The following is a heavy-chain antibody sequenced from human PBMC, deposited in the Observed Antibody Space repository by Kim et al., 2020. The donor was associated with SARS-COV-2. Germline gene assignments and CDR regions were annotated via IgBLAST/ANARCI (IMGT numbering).Heavy chain of an antibody. V-gene: IGHV4-34*01. J-gene: IGHJ6*02. Sequence: STNYTPSLKSRVTISVDTSKNQFSLKLSSVTAADTAVYYCARFFNGGMDVWGQGTTVTVSS. CDR3: ARFFNGGMDV. CDR2: ST.